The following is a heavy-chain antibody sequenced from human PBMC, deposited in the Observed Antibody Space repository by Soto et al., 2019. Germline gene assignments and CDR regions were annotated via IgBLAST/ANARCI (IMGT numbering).Heavy chain of an antibody. J-gene: IGHJ4*02. CDR1: GGSISSSSYY. CDR2: IYYSGST. D-gene: IGHD3-22*01. Sequence: SETLSLTCTVSGGSISSSSYYWGWIRQPPGKGLEWIGSIYYSGSTYYNPSLKSRVTISVDTSKNQFSLKLSSVTAADTAVYYCARQRVAVITTREFDYWGQGTLVTVSS. V-gene: IGHV4-39*01. CDR3: ARQRVAVITTREFDY.